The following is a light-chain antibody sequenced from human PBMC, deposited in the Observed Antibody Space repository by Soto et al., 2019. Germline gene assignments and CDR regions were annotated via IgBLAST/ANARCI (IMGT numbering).Light chain of an antibody. CDR1: QSVLFSSNNKNY. CDR2: WAS. V-gene: IGKV4-1*01. J-gene: IGKJ1*01. CDR3: QQYYSPLPT. Sequence: DIVMAQSPDSLAVSLGERATINCKSSQSVLFSSNNKNYLAWYQQKTGQPPKLLIYWASTRESGVPDRFSGSGSGTDFTLTISSLQAEDVAVYYCQQYYSPLPTFGQGTKVDIK.